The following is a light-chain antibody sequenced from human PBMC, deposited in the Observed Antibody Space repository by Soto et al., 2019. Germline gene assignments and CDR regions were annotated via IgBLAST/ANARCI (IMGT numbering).Light chain of an antibody. V-gene: IGLV2-14*03. J-gene: IGLJ2*01. CDR3: TSYTNSSVL. CDR1: SGDVGDYKY. Sequence: QSALTQPASVSGSPGQSITISCTGTSGDVGDYKYVSWYQQHPGNAPKLLIYDVSDRPSGVSNRFSGSESGNTASLTISGLQAEDEADYYCTSYTNSSVLFGGGTKLTGL. CDR2: DVS.